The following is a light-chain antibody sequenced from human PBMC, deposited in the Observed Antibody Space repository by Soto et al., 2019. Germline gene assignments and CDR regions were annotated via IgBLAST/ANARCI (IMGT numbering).Light chain of an antibody. CDR2: NNN. CDR1: SSNIARNT. Sequence: QSVLTQPPSASGTPGQTVTISCSGSSSNIARNTESWYQEVPGTAPKLLIYNNNQRPSGGPDRFSASKSGTSASLVISGLQSEDEANYYCATWDDSLNGVVFGGGTKLTVL. J-gene: IGLJ2*01. CDR3: ATWDDSLNGVV. V-gene: IGLV1-44*01.